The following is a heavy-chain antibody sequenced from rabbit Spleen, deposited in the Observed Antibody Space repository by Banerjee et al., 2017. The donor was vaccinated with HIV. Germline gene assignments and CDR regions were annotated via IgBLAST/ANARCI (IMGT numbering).Heavy chain of an antibody. V-gene: IGHV1S40*01. Sequence: QSLEESWGELVKHGASLTLTCKASGLDFSVNYWMCWVRQAPGKGLEWIACIDVTKTPSTYYANRAKGRFTISKTSSTTVALQMPILTAADTATYFCARDTAGREDFNLWGPGTLVTVS. D-gene: IGHD4-2*01. CDR3: ARDTAGREDFNL. CDR2: IDVTKTPST. J-gene: IGHJ4*01. CDR1: GLDFSVNYW.